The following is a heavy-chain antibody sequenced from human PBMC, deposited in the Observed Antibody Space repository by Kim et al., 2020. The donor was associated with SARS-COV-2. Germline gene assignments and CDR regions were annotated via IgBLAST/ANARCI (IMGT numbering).Heavy chain of an antibody. D-gene: IGHD3-22*01. Sequence: SETLSLTCTVSGGSVSSGSYYWSWIRQPPGKGLEWIGYIYYSGSTNYNPSLKSRVTISVDTSKNQFSLKLSSVTAADTAVYYCAEMFREGLYDSSGYYYGVSAFDIWGQGTMVTVSS. J-gene: IGHJ3*02. CDR2: IYYSGST. CDR3: AEMFREGLYDSSGYYYGVSAFDI. CDR1: GGSVSSGSYY. V-gene: IGHV4-61*01.